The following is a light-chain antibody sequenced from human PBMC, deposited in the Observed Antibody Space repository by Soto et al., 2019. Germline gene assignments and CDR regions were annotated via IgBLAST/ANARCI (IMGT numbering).Light chain of an antibody. Sequence: QSVLTQPPSASGTPGQRVTISCSGSSSNIGSNYVYWYQQLPGTAPKLLIYRNNHRPSWVPDRFSGSKSGTSASLAISGLRSEDEDDYYCAAWDDSLSGPSWVFGGGTKLTVL. CDR3: AAWDDSLSGPSWV. CDR1: SSNIGSNY. V-gene: IGLV1-47*01. J-gene: IGLJ3*02. CDR2: RNN.